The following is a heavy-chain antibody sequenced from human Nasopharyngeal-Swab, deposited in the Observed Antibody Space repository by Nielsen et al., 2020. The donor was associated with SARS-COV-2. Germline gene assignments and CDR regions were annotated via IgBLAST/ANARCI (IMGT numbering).Heavy chain of an antibody. CDR3: VVVIAGIFDY. D-gene: IGHD2-21*01. CDR2: IYYSGST. CDR1: GGSISSSSYY. V-gene: IGHV4-39*01. J-gene: IGHJ4*02. Sequence: GSLRLSCTVSGGSISSSSYYWGWIRQPPGKGLEWIGSIYYSGSTYYNPSLKSRVTISVDTSKNQFSLKLSSVTAADTAVYYCVVVIAGIFDYWGQGTLVTVSS.